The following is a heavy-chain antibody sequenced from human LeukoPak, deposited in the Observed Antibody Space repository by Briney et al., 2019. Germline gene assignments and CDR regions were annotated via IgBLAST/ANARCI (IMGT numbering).Heavy chain of an antibody. CDR1: GYTFTSYG. CDR3: ARIVLLWFGELSPHGFDP. CDR2: ISAYNGNT. D-gene: IGHD3-10*01. J-gene: IGHJ5*02. Sequence: AASVKVSCKASGYTFTSYGISWVRQAPGQGLEWMGWISAYNGNTNYAQKLQGRVTMTTDTSTSTAYMELRSLRSDDTAVYYCARIVLLWFGELSPHGFDPWGQGTLVTVSS. V-gene: IGHV1-18*01.